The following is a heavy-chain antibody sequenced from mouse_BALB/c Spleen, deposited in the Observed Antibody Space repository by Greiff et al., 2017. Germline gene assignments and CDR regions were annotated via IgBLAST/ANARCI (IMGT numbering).Heavy chain of an antibody. CDR2: INPSNGRT. D-gene: IGHD2-4*01. Sequence: VQLQQPGAELVKPGASVKLSCKASGYTFTSYWMHWVKQRPGQGLEWIGEINPSNGRTNYNEKFKSKATLTVDKSSSTAYMQLSSLTSEDSAVYDCAREGMIATCFDYWGQGTTLTVSS. V-gene: IGHV1S81*02. CDR3: AREGMIATCFDY. J-gene: IGHJ2*01. CDR1: GYTFTSYW.